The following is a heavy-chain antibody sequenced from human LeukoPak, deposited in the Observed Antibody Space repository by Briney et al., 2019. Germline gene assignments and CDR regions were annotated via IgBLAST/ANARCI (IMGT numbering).Heavy chain of an antibody. V-gene: IGHV1-24*01. Sequence: ASVKVSCKVSGYTLTELSMHWVRQAPGKGLEWMGGFDPEDGETIYAQKFQGRVTMTEDTSTDTAYMELSSLRSEDTAVYYCATVDYGDYESPVYFDYWGQGTLVTVSS. D-gene: IGHD4-17*01. CDR2: FDPEDGET. CDR3: ATVDYGDYESPVYFDY. CDR1: GYTLTELS. J-gene: IGHJ4*02.